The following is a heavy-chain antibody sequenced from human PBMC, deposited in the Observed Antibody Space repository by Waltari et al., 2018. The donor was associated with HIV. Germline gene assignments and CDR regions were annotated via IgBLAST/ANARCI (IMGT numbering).Heavy chain of an antibody. CDR1: GFTFSTFS. CDR2: INSDGSST. J-gene: IGHJ6*02. CDR3: ARGRYYGMDV. V-gene: IGHV3-74*01. Sequence: EVQLVESGVGLVQPGGSLRLSWAASGFTFSTFSMHWFRQTPGKGLVWVSCINSDGSSTTYADSLKGRFTISRDNPKNTLYLQMSSLRAEDTAVYFCARGRYYGMDVWGQGTTVTVSS.